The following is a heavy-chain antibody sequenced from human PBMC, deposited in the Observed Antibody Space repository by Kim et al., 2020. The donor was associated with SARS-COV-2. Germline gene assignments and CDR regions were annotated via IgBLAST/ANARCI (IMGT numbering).Heavy chain of an antibody. CDR2: ISSSSTYT. J-gene: IGHJ4*02. CDR1: GFTFASYS. CDR3: ARGYSGSSDY. Sequence: WGSLRLSCAASGFTFASYSMNWVRQAPGRGLEWVSSISSSSTYTYYADSVKGRFTVSRENAKNSLYLQMSSLRAEDTAVYFCARGYSGSSDYWGQGTLVTVSS. V-gene: IGHV3-21*01. D-gene: IGHD1-26*01.